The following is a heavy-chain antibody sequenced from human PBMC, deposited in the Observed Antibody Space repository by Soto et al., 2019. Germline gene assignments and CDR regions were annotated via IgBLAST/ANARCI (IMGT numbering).Heavy chain of an antibody. D-gene: IGHD4-4*01. CDR3: ARSPRSRRYDYSFDY. CDR2: IIPIFGTA. J-gene: IGHJ4*02. CDR1: GGTFSSYA. V-gene: IGHV1-69*01. Sequence: QVQLVQSGAEVKKPGSSVKVSCKASGGTFSSYAISWVRQAPGQGLEWMGGIIPIFGTANYAQKFQGRVRITADESTSTAYMELSSLRSEDTAVYYCARSPRSRRYDYSFDYWGQGTLVTVSS.